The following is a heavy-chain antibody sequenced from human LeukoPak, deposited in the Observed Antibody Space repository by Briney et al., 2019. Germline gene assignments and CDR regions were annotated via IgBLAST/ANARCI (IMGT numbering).Heavy chain of an antibody. CDR2: IDSSSSFI. D-gene: IGHD1-14*01. CDR1: GFTFSSYS. CDR3: ARRKDSDY. J-gene: IGHJ4*02. Sequence: GGSLRLSCAASGFTFSSYSMNWVRQAPGKGLEWVSSIDSSSSFIYYADSVRGRFTVSRDNAKNSLYLQMNSLRADDTAVYYCARRKDSDYSGQGTLVTVSS. V-gene: IGHV3-21*01.